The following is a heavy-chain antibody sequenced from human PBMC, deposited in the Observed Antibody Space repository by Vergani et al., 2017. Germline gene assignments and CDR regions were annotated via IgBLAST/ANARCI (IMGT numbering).Heavy chain of an antibody. D-gene: IGHD3-10*01. Sequence: QVQLVESGGGVVQPGGSLRLSCAASGFTFSSYGMHWVRQAPGKGLEWVAFIRYDGSNKYYADSVKGRFTISRDKSKNTLYLQMNSLRAEDTAVYYCAKGDYYGSGGSDYYGMDVWGQGTTVTVSS. CDR3: AKGDYYGSGGSDYYGMDV. J-gene: IGHJ6*02. CDR1: GFTFSSYG. V-gene: IGHV3-30*02. CDR2: IRYDGSNK.